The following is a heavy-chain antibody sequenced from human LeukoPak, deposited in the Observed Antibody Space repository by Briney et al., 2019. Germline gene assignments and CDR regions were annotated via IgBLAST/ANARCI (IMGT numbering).Heavy chain of an antibody. V-gene: IGHV3-21*01. D-gene: IGHD3-22*01. CDR3: AKGYYDSSGYLAY. J-gene: IGHJ4*02. Sequence: GGSLRLSCVASGFSFSQYSMNWVCQAPGEGLEWLSSISTSSSYIYYADSVKGRFTISRDNAKNSLYLQMNSLRAEDTAVYYCAKGYYDSSGYLAYWGQGTLVTVSS. CDR1: GFSFSQYS. CDR2: ISTSSSYI.